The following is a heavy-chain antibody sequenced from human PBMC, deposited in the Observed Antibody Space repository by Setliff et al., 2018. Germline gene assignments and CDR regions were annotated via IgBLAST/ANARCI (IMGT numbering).Heavy chain of an antibody. D-gene: IGHD3-10*01. CDR2: IKPDGTEE. J-gene: IGHJ4*02. CDR1: GFTFSGSE. CDR3: ARAKGTTMATQYFDY. V-gene: IGHV3-7*02. Sequence: GESLKISCAASGFTFSGSEIHWVRQASGKGLEWVANIKPDGTEEYYVDSVKGRFTISRDNAKNSVYLQLNSLRAEDTAVYYCARAKGTTMATQYFDYWGQGTLVTVSS.